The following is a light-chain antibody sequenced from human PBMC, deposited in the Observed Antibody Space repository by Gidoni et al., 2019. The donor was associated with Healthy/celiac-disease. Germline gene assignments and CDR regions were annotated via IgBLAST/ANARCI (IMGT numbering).Light chain of an antibody. Sequence: DIQMTQSPSSLSASVGDRVTITFQASQDISNYLNWYQQKPGKAPKLLIYDASNLETGAPSRFRGSGSGTDFTFTISSLQPDDIATYYCQQYDNLPMSTFXPXTKLEI. CDR1: QDISNY. CDR3: QQYDNLPMST. CDR2: DAS. J-gene: IGKJ2*01. V-gene: IGKV1-33*01.